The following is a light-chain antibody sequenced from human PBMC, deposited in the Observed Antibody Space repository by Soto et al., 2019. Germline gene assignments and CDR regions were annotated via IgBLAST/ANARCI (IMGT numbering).Light chain of an antibody. CDR1: SGYSNYK. V-gene: IGLV9-49*01. J-gene: IGLJ2*01. CDR3: GADHGSGSNFVLV. Sequence: QSVLTQPPSASASLGASVTLTCTLSSGYSNYKVDWYQQRPGKGPRFVMRVGTGGIVGSKGDGIPDRFSVLGSGLNRSLTIKNIQEEDESDYHCGADHGSGSNFVLVFGGGTKVTVL. CDR2: VGTGGIVG.